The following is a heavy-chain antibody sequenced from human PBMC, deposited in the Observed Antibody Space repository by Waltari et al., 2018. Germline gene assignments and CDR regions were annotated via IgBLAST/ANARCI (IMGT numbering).Heavy chain of an antibody. J-gene: IGHJ6*02. D-gene: IGHD3-10*01. CDR2: ISDDETSI. CDR1: GFRFSNYW. CDR3: ARLAPRTYRSPVPGRHYYYGMDV. Sequence: EEQLLESGEGLVQPGDSLRHDCAGSGFRFSNYWLNWVRQTPGQGLVGVARISDDETSISYADSVKGRFTISRDNAKNTVYLQMKRLRVEDTAVYYCARLAPRTYRSPVPGRHYYYGMDVWGQGTTVTVSS. V-gene: IGHV3-74*01.